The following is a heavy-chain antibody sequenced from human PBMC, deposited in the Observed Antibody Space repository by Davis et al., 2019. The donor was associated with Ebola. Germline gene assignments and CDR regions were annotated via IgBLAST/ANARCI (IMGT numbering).Heavy chain of an antibody. D-gene: IGHD3-10*01. V-gene: IGHV1-18*01. J-gene: IGHJ6*02. Sequence: ASVKVSCKASGYTFTSYGISWVRQAPGQGLEWMGWISAYNGNTNYAQKLQGRVTMTTDTFTSTAYMELRSLRSDDTAVYYCARDGVAAPFGDYYYGMDVWGQGTTVTVSS. CDR1: GYTFTSYG. CDR3: ARDGVAAPFGDYYYGMDV. CDR2: ISAYNGNT.